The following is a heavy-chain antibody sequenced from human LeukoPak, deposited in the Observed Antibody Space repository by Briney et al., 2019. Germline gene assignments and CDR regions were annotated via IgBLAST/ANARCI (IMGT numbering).Heavy chain of an antibody. Sequence: PGGSLRLSCAASGFSFSASAMHWVRQAPGKGLEWVGRVRSKINNYATEYAESVKGRFTVSRDDSRNTVYLQMSSLKTEDTAVYYCTRLRGEKASGDYWGQGTLVTVSS. CDR1: GFSFSASA. V-gene: IGHV3-73*01. CDR3: TRLRGEKASGDY. D-gene: IGHD3-10*01. J-gene: IGHJ4*02. CDR2: VRSKINNYAT.